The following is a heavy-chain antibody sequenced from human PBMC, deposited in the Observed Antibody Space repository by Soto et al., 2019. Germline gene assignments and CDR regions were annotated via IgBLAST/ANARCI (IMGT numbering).Heavy chain of an antibody. D-gene: IGHD3-16*01. Sequence: QVQLVESGGGVVQPGTSLRLSCVGSGFTFRSYVIHWVRQAPGKGLEWVALTSYDGSNNFYGDSVKGRFTISRHNSRKTVELQMASLRFGDTALYYCARWGTTGGLDVWGQGTLVSVSS. CDR2: TSYDGSNN. J-gene: IGHJ4*02. CDR3: ARWGTTGGLDV. V-gene: IGHV3-33*05. CDR1: GFTFRSYV.